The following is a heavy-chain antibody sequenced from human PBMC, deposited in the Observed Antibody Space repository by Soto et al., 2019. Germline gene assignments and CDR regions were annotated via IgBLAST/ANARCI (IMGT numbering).Heavy chain of an antibody. Sequence: QITLKESGPPLVRPAQTLTLTCAFSGFSLTTTRMGVAWIRQPPGKALEWLALIYWDDDKRYSPSLKNRLTVSKDTSTNRVVLTITNLGPDDTGTYFCAHAGDFALLSFDRWGPGTLVTVSS. J-gene: IGHJ4*02. CDR3: AHAGDFALLSFDR. CDR2: IYWDDDK. CDR1: GFSLTTTRMG. V-gene: IGHV2-5*02. D-gene: IGHD2-15*01.